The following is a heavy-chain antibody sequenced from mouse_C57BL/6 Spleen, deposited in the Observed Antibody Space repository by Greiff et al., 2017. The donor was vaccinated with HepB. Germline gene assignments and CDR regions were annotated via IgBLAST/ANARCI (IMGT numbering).Heavy chain of an antibody. Sequence: EVQLQESGPGLVKPSQSLSLTCSVTGYSITSGYYWNWIRQFPGNKLEWMGYISYDGSNNYNPSLKNRISITRDTSKNQFFLKLNSVTTEDTATYYCARYFLDYWGQGTTLTVSS. V-gene: IGHV3-6*01. CDR1: GYSITSGYY. J-gene: IGHJ2*01. CDR3: ARYFLDY. CDR2: ISYDGSN.